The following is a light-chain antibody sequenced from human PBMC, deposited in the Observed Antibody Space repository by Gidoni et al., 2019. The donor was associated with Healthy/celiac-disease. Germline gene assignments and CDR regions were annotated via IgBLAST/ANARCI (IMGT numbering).Light chain of an antibody. CDR3: QQYYSYPLT. J-gene: IGKJ1*01. CDR2: AAS. CDR1: QGISSY. Sequence: AIRITQSPSSLSASTGDRVTITCRASQGISSYLAWYQQKPGKAPKLLIYAASTLQSGVPSRFSGSGSGTDFTLTISCLQSEDFATYYCQQYYSYPLTFXQXTKVXIK. V-gene: IGKV1-8*01.